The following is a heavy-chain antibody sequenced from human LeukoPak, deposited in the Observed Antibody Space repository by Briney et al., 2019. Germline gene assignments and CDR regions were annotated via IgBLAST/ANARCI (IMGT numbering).Heavy chain of an antibody. CDR1: GGPIRTYQ. CDR3: ARGGYSRQLAYYYYMDV. V-gene: IGHV4-59*01. Sequence: SETLSLTCTVSGGPIRTYQWSWIRQPPGKGLEWIGNIHYSGSANYNPSLKSRVIISVDTSKNQFSLKLSSVTAADTAVYYCARGGYSRQLAYYYYMDVWGKGTTVTISS. J-gene: IGHJ6*03. D-gene: IGHD1-26*01. CDR2: IHYSGSA.